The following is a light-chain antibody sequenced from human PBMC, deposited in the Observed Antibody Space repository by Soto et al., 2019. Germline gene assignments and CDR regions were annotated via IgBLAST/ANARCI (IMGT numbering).Light chain of an antibody. V-gene: IGKV3-15*01. CDR2: GAS. Sequence: EIAMTQSPATLSVSLGERATLSCRASQYISNNLAWYQQRPGQAPSLLICGASTRATGVPARFSGSGSGTDFLLSISGLQSEDSAVYYCQQYNHWSSITFGQGTRLEIK. CDR1: QYISNN. CDR3: QQYNHWSSIT. J-gene: IGKJ5*01.